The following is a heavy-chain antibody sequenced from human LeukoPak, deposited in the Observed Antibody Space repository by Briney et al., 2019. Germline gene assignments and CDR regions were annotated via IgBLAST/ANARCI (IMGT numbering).Heavy chain of an antibody. CDR3: GKGRSMLGELSGDY. Sequence: PGGSLRLSCAASGFTFSSYAMSWVRQAPGKGPEWVSAISGGGDTTYYADSVKGRFTISRDNSKNTLYLQMNSLRSEDTAVYYCGKGRSMLGELSGDYWGQGTLVTVSS. J-gene: IGHJ4*02. V-gene: IGHV3-23*01. CDR1: GFTFSSYA. D-gene: IGHD3-10*02. CDR2: ISGGGDTT.